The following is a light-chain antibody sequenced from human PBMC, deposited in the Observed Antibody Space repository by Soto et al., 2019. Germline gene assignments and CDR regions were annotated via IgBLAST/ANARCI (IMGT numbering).Light chain of an antibody. CDR1: QSLFDSDDGTTY. Sequence: DIVMTQTPLSLPVTPGAPATISCRSSQSLFDSDDGTTYLDWYLQKPGQSPQLLIYTLSYRAAGIPARFSASGTGTDFTLTISDVQPEDFAVYYYHQRQSWPRTFGQGTKVDIK. CDR2: TLS. V-gene: IGKV2-40*01. J-gene: IGKJ1*01. CDR3: HQRQSWPRT.